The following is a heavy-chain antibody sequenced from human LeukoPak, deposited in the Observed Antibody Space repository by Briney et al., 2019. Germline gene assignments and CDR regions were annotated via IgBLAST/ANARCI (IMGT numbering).Heavy chain of an antibody. V-gene: IGHV4-39*07. J-gene: IGHJ4*02. CDR2: IYYSGST. CDR3: ARDVYSGYDSPPRYYFDY. Sequence: SETLSLTCTVSGGSISSSSYYWGWIRQPPGKGLEWIGTIYYSGSTYYNPSLKSRVTISVDTPKNQFSLKLSSVTAADTAVYYCARDVYSGYDSPPRYYFDYWGQGTLVTVSS. D-gene: IGHD5-12*01. CDR1: GGSISSSSYY.